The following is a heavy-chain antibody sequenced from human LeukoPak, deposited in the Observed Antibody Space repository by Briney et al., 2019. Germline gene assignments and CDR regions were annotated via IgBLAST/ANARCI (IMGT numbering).Heavy chain of an antibody. CDR2: IGSSGGST. D-gene: IGHD5-24*01. CDR1: GFNFITAA. CDR3: VKDIQLST. Sequence: GGSLRLSCAASGFNFITAAMTWVRQAPGKGLEWVSLIGSSGGSTYYADSVKGRFTISKDNFNHTLSLQMNSLRVEDTAIYYCVKDIQLSTWGLGTMVTVSS. J-gene: IGHJ3*01. V-gene: IGHV3-23*01.